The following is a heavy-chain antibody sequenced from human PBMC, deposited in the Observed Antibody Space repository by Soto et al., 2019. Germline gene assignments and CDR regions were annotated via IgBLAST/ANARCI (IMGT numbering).Heavy chain of an antibody. CDR1: GGSVSSGSYY. V-gene: IGHV4-61*01. CDR3: ARGPPYSSSWAYYYYYGMDV. CDR2: IYYSGST. Sequence: SETLSLTCTVSGGSVSSGSYYWSWIRQPPGKGLEWIGYIYYSGSTNYNPSLKSRVTISVDTSKNKFSLKLSSVTAADSAVYYCARGPPYSSSWAYYYYYGMDVWGQGTTVTVSS. D-gene: IGHD6-13*01. J-gene: IGHJ6*02.